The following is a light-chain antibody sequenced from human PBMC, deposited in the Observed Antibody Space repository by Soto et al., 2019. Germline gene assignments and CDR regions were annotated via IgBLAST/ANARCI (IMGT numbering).Light chain of an antibody. V-gene: IGLV2-11*01. CDR3: CSYAGSYNFV. CDR1: TSDVGGYNY. Sequence: QSVLTPPRSESGSPGQSATISCTVTTSDVGGYNYVSWYQQHPGKAPKLMIYDVSKRPSGVPDRFSGSKSGNTASLTISGLKAEDEADYYCCSYAGSYNFVFGTGTKVTVL. CDR2: DVS. J-gene: IGLJ1*01.